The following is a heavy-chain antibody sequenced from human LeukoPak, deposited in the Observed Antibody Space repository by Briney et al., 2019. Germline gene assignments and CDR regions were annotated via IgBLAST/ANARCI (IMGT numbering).Heavy chain of an antibody. J-gene: IGHJ4*02. Sequence: PGGSLRLSCAASGFSFSSYWMNWVRQAPGMGLEWVANINQDGSVEHFVDSVKGRFAISRDNAKNSLYLQMNSLTVEDTGVYYCVRDPAAAPYYDSWGQGTLVTVSS. CDR3: VRDPAAAPYYDS. CDR1: GFSFSSYW. CDR2: INQDGSVE. V-gene: IGHV3-7*01. D-gene: IGHD6-6*01.